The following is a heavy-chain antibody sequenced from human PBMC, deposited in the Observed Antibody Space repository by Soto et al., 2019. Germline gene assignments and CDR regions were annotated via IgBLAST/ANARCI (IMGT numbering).Heavy chain of an antibody. CDR3: SRDAIAAAGTND. V-gene: IGHV1-69*06. J-gene: IGHJ4*02. CDR2: IIPIFGTA. CDR1: GGAFNSYT. D-gene: IGHD6-13*01. Sequence: QVQLVQSGTEVKKPGSSVKVSCKASGGAFNSYTINWVRQAPGQGLEWMGGIIPIFGTAHYAQKFQGRVTFTADTSTNSAFMELNSLTSNDTAVYYCSRDAIAAAGTNDWGQGTLVTVSS.